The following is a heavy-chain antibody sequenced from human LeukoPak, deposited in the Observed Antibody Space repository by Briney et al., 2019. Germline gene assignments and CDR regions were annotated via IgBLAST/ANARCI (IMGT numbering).Heavy chain of an antibody. D-gene: IGHD2-2*02. CDR2: IYYSGST. V-gene: IGHV4-59*01. CDR1: GGSISSYY. CDR3: ARDRDCSSTSCYSWFDP. Sequence: SETLSLTCTVSGGSISSYYWSWIRQPPGKGLEWIGYIYYSGSTNYNPSLKSRVTISVDTSKNQFSLKLSSVTAADTAVYYRARDRDCSSTSCYSWFDPWGQGTLVTVSS. J-gene: IGHJ5*02.